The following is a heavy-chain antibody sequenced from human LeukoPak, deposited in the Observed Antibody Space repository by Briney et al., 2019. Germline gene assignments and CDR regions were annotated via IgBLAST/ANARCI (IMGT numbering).Heavy chain of an antibody. V-gene: IGHV3-48*01. D-gene: IGHD5-24*01. CDR2: VGISSGNT. J-gene: IGHJ4*02. CDR1: GFTFSLYS. CDR3: ARDYKYAFDN. Sequence: GGSLRLSCAASGFTFSLYSMNWVRQAPGKGLEWISYVGISSGNTKYADSVKGRFTTSGDKAKNSLYLQMNSLRVEDTAVYYCARDYKYAFDNWGQGTLVTVSS.